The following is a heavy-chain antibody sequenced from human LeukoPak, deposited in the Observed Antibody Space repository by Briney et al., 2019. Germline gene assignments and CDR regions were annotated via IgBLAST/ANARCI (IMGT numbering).Heavy chain of an antibody. Sequence: PGGSLRLSCTASGFIFSNFGLSWGRQPPGKGLEWVSAIGMGDDTYYADTVKGRFTISRDNSKNTLFLQMNSLSAEDTAIYYCAKGFYGSGSSYFDAWGQGTLVSVSS. CDR3: AKGFYGSGSSYFDA. J-gene: IGHJ4*02. V-gene: IGHV3-23*01. CDR2: IGMGDDT. CDR1: GFIFSNFG. D-gene: IGHD3-10*01.